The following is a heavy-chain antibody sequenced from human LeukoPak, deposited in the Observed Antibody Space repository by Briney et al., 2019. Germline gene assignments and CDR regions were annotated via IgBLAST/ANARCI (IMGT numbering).Heavy chain of an antibody. CDR1: GGTFSRYA. V-gene: IGHV1-69*13. D-gene: IGHD3-22*01. Sequence: WASVTVSCTASGGTFSRYAISWVRQAPGQGLEWMGGIIPLFGTANYAQRFQGRVTITADDSTNTAYMELGSLRSEDTAVYYCARGWDYDNSGRPTAYVYWGQGTLVTVSS. CDR2: IIPLFGTA. J-gene: IGHJ4*02. CDR3: ARGWDYDNSGRPTAYVY.